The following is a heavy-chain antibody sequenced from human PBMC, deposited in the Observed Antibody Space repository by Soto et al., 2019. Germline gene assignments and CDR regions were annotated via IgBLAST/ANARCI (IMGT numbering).Heavy chain of an antibody. V-gene: IGHV1-46*01. Sequence: ASVKVSCKASGYTFTSYYMHWVRQAPGQGLEWMGIINPSGGSTSYAQKFQGRVTMTRDTSTSTVYMELSSLRSEDTAVYYCARTRYYYDRSGYHAASRWFDPWGQRTLVTVSS. CDR2: INPSGGST. CDR3: ARTRYYYDRSGYHAASRWFDP. D-gene: IGHD3-22*01. J-gene: IGHJ5*02. CDR1: GYTFTSYY.